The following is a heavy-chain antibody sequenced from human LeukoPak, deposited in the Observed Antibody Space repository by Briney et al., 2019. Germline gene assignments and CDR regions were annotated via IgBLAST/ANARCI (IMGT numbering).Heavy chain of an antibody. V-gene: IGHV1-2*02. CDR2: INPDNGAI. CDR3: TRERLSPGKGFDH. Sequence: ASVTVSCTTSGYTFIGYYMHWVRQPPRRGLEWMGWINPDNGAINYAQKFQGRVTMTRHTSINTVYMELSRLGSDDTAVYYCTRERLSPGKGFDHWGQGTLVTVSS. CDR1: GYTFIGYY. J-gene: IGHJ4*02. D-gene: IGHD4-23*01.